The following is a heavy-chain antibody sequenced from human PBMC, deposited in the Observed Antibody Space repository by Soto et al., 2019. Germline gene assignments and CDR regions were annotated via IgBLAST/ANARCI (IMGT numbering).Heavy chain of an antibody. CDR1: GGSINSYY. D-gene: IGHD3-10*01. V-gene: IGHV4-59*08. J-gene: IGHJ6*02. Sequence: QVRLQESGPGLVKPSETLSLSCTVSGGSINSYYWSWIRQSPGKRMEWIGYVHHSWRSSYNPSLQGRFEIPFALKKSSFSSTDTAVNDSDTAESDCERRGFGPPRGRVAVGGEWTTVTVSS. CDR2: VHHSWRS. CDR3: ERRGFGPPRGRVAV.